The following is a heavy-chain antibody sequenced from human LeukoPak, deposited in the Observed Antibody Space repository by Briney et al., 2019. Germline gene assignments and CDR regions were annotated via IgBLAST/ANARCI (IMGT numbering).Heavy chain of an antibody. CDR2: INPSGGST. CDR1: GYTFTSYY. Sequence: ASVKVSCKASGYTFTSYYMHWVRQAPGQGLEWMGIINPSGGSTSYAQKFQGRVTMTRGTSTSTVYMELSSLRSEDTAVYYCARDRGSSSGWYDLPLNYYYYYGMDVWGQGTTVTVSS. J-gene: IGHJ6*02. D-gene: IGHD6-19*01. V-gene: IGHV1-46*01. CDR3: ARDRGSSSGWYDLPLNYYYYYGMDV.